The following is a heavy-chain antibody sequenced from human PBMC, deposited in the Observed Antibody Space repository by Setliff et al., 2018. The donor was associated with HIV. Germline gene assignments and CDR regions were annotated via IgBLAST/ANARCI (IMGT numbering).Heavy chain of an antibody. J-gene: IGHJ4*02. CDR2: IYTSGST. CDR3: ARVARGGHSSRWYYFDY. D-gene: IGHD6-13*01. V-gene: IGHV4-61*02. Sequence: SETLSLTCNVSGGSISTNRDHWGWIRQPPGKGLEWIGRIYTSGSTKYNPSLKSRVTISVDTSKNQFSLKVSPVTAADTAVYYCARVARGGHSSRWYYFDYWGQGTLVTVSS. CDR1: GGSISTNRDH.